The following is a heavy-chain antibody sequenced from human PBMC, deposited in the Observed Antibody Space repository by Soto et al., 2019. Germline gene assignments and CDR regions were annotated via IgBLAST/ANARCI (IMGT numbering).Heavy chain of an antibody. D-gene: IGHD3-3*01. CDR3: AKAFLTYYDFWSHEP. CDR1: GFTFSSYA. CDR2: ISGSGGST. J-gene: IGHJ5*02. V-gene: IGHV3-23*04. Sequence: VQLVESGGGVVQPGRSLRLSCAASGFTFSSYAMHWVRQAPGKGLEWVSAISGSGGSTYYADSVKGRFTISRDNSKNTLYLQMNSLRAEDTAVYYCAKAFLTYYDFWSHEPWGQGTLVTVSS.